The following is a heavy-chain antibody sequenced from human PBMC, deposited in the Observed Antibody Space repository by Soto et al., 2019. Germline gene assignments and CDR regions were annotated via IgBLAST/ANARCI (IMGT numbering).Heavy chain of an antibody. CDR2: ISSGGTT. D-gene: IGHD3-10*01. Sequence: EVQLLESGGSVVQPGGSLRLACAASGFTFSSYGMTWVRQAPGKGLEWVSTISSGGTTYYADSLKGRFTISRDNSRNMLWLQMNSLSAEDTATYYCVKALGEKPNYYFDYWGQGTLVTVSS. J-gene: IGHJ4*02. CDR1: GFTFSSYG. CDR3: VKALGEKPNYYFDY. V-gene: IGHV3-23*01.